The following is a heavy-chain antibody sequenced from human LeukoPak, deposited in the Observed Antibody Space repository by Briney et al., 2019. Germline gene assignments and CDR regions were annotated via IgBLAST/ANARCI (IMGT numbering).Heavy chain of an antibody. J-gene: IGHJ6*03. CDR3: ASRINRYCSGGSCYSYYYYMDV. Sequence: ASVKVSCKTSGYTFTSYGISWLRQAPGQGLEWMGWITAYNGNTNYAQKFQGRVTITADESTSTAYMELSSLRSEDTAVYYCASRINRYCSGGSCYSYYYYMDVWGKGTTVTISS. CDR2: ITAYNGNT. D-gene: IGHD2-15*01. CDR1: GYTFTSYG. V-gene: IGHV1-18*01.